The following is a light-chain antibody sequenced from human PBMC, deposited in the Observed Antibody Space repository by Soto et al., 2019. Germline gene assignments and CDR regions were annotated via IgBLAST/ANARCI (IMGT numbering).Light chain of an antibody. CDR1: QSLVHSNGYTY. CDR3: MQALQTPVT. J-gene: IGKJ5*01. Sequence: DIVMTQSPLSLPVTPGEPASISCRSSQSLVHSNGYTYLDWYLQKPGQSPHLLFYLGSNRASGVPDRLSGSGSGTDFTLRISRVEAEDVGVYYCMQALQTPVTFGQGTRLEIK. V-gene: IGKV2-28*01. CDR2: LGS.